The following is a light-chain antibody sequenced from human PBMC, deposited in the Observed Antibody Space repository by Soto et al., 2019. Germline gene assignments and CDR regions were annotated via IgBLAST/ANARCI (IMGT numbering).Light chain of an antibody. Sequence: DIQMNQSPSSVYASVGDRVTIACRASQAISSWVAWYQQKPGKAPKLLIYAASSLQTGVPSRFSGSGSGTDFTLTISSLQPEDCATYYCQQANSLPPLTFGGGTKVEI. CDR2: AAS. V-gene: IGKV1-12*01. CDR3: QQANSLPPLT. J-gene: IGKJ4*01. CDR1: QAISSW.